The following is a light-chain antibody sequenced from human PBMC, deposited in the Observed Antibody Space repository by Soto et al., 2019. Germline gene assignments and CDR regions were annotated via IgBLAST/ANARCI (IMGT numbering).Light chain of an antibody. J-gene: IGKJ1*01. CDR3: QQYGSSPRA. CDR1: QTINNNY. CDR2: GAS. Sequence: LVLTQSPGTLSLSPGERATLSCWASQTINNNYLAWYHQKPGQAPRLIMYGASSRATGIPDRFSGSGSGTDFTLTIGTLEPEDAGMYFCQQYGSSPRAFGQGTKVEIK. V-gene: IGKV3-20*01.